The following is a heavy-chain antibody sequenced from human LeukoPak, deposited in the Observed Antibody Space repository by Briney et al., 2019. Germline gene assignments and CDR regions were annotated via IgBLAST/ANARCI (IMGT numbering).Heavy chain of an antibody. CDR1: GFTFSSYG. CDR3: ARGSAALYYFDF. D-gene: IGHD2-2*01. CDR2: IWYDGSDI. Sequence: PGGSLRLSCAASGFTFSSYGMHWVRQAPGKGLEWVALIWYDGSDIYYADSVKGRFIISRDNSKNTLYLQMNTLRAEDTAVYYCARGSAALYYFDFWGQGTLSPSPQ. V-gene: IGHV3-33*01. J-gene: IGHJ4*02.